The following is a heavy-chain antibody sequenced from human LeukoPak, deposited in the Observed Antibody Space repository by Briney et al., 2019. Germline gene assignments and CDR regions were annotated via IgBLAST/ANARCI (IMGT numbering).Heavy chain of an antibody. V-gene: IGHV4-34*01. CDR3: ARAGRFRSDYDILTGLVY. CDR1: GGSFSGYY. Sequence: SETLSLTCAVYGGSFSGYYWSWIRQPPGKGLEWIGEINHSGSTNYNPSLKSRVTISVDTSKNQFSLKLSSVTAADTAVYYCARAGRFRSDYDILTGLVYWGQGTLVTVSS. CDR2: INHSGST. J-gene: IGHJ4*02. D-gene: IGHD3-9*01.